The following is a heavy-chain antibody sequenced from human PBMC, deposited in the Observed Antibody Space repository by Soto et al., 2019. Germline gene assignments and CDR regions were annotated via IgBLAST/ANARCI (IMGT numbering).Heavy chain of an antibody. D-gene: IGHD2-15*01. Sequence: PLRLSCAASGFTFRNHAMHWVRQAPGKGLECLAVIAYDGSNAFYRDSVKGRFTISRDNSKNTLYLHMNSLRSEDTGVYYCARGDRVDILVVVGARPGEYGIDIWGQGTTVTVSS. J-gene: IGHJ6*02. CDR1: GFTFRNHA. CDR2: IAYDGSNA. V-gene: IGHV3-30-3*01. CDR3: ARGDRVDILVVVGARPGEYGIDI.